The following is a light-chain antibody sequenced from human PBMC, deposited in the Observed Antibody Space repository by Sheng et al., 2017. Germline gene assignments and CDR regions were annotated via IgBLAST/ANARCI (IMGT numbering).Light chain of an antibody. J-gene: IGLJ1*01. Sequence: QSALSQPASVSGSPGQSITISCTGTSSDVGGYNFVSWYQHHPGKAPNYMIYDVSNRPSGVSDRFSGSKSGNTASLTISGLQPEDEADYYCSSYVTSSMFYVFGTGTKVTVL. CDR3: SSYVTSSMFYV. CDR2: DVS. CDR1: SSDVGGYNF. V-gene: IGLV2-14*03.